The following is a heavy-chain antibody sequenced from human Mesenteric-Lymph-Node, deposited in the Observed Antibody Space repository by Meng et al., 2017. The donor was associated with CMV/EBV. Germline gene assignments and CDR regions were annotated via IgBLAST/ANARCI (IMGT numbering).Heavy chain of an antibody. Sequence: SETLSLTCAVYGGSFSGYYWSWIRQPPGKGLEWIGEINHSGSTNYNPSLKSRVTISVDTSKNQFSLKLSSVTAADTAVYYCARAKEGTDTYYYYYGMDVWGQGTTVTVSS. J-gene: IGHJ6*02. CDR1: GGSFSGYY. CDR3: ARAKEGTDTYYYYYGMDV. D-gene: IGHD3/OR15-3a*01. V-gene: IGHV4-34*01. CDR2: INHSGST.